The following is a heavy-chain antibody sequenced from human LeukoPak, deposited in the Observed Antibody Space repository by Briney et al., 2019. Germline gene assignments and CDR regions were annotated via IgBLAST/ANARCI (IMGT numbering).Heavy chain of an antibody. CDR2: ISSNGGST. CDR1: GFTFSSYA. J-gene: IGHJ4*02. CDR3: VKDRGYCSSTSCSFDY. Sequence: PGGSLRLSCSASGFTFSSYAMHWVRQAPGKGLEYVSAISSNGGSTYYAVSVEGRFTISRDNSKNTPYLQMSSLRVEDTAVYYCVKDRGYCSSTSCSFDYWGQGTLVTVSS. V-gene: IGHV3-64D*09. D-gene: IGHD2-2*01.